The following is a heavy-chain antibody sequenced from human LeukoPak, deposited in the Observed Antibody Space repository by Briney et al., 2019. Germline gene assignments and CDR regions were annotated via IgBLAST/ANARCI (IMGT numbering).Heavy chain of an antibody. CDR1: GGSISSYY. V-gene: IGHV4-59*01. Sequence: SETLSLTCTVSGGSISSYYWSWIRQPLGKGLEWIGYIYYSGGTNYNPSLKSRVTISVDTSKNQFSLKLSSVTAADTAVYYCARSYCSGGSCHDPWGQGTLVTVSS. CDR2: IYYSGGT. J-gene: IGHJ5*02. CDR3: ARSYCSGGSCHDP. D-gene: IGHD2-15*01.